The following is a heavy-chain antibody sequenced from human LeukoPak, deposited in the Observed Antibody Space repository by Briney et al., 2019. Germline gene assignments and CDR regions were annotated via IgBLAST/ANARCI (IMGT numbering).Heavy chain of an antibody. CDR3: ARGAPVAGPYYFDY. D-gene: IGHD2-15*01. Sequence: SETLSLTCTVSGYSISGGYYWGWIRQPPGKGLEWIGSIYHSGSTYYNPSLKSRVTISVDTSKNQFSLRLRSVTAADTAVYYCARGAPVAGPYYFDYWGQGALVTVSS. CDR1: GYSISGGYY. J-gene: IGHJ4*02. CDR2: IYHSGST. V-gene: IGHV4-38-2*02.